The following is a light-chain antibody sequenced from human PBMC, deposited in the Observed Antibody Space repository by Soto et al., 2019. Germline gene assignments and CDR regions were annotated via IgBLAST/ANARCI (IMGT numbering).Light chain of an antibody. CDR1: QSFSSN. CDR3: QQYYNWPLT. CDR2: GTS. J-gene: IGKJ4*01. Sequence: ELVMTQSPATLSVSPGERATLSCRTSQSFSSNVPWYQQKPGQAPRLLIYGTSTRVTGIPARLSGSGSGTEFTLTISSLQCEHFAVYYCQQYYNWPLTVAGGTKVDIK. V-gene: IGKV3-15*01.